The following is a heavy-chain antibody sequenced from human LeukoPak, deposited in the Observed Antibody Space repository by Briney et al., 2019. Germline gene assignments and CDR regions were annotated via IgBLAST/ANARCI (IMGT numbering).Heavy chain of an antibody. CDR2: IIPIFNAT. J-gene: IGHJ4*02. CDR3: GKGNNYYDSSVYVV. Sequence: SVKVSCKASGGTFSSYAISWVRQAPGQGLDWMGGIIPIFNATKYAQKFEGRLTITTDDSTGTAYMELTSLRSKGTAVYYCGKGNNYYDSSVYVVWGQGTLVIVSS. V-gene: IGHV1-69*05. D-gene: IGHD3-22*01. CDR1: GGTFSSYA.